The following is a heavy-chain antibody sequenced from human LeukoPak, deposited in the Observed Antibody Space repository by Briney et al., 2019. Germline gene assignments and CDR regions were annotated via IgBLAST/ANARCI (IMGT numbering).Heavy chain of an antibody. J-gene: IGHJ4*02. V-gene: IGHV4-39*01. D-gene: IGHD6-13*01. CDR1: GDSISSSSYY. CDR2: IYYSGST. Sequence: SETLSLTCTVSGDSISSSSYYWGWIRQPPGKGLEWIGSIYYSGSTYYNPSLKSRVSISVDTSKNQFSLKLSSVTAADTAVYYCAGGSSWYYFDYWGQGTLVTVSS. CDR3: AGGSSWYYFDY.